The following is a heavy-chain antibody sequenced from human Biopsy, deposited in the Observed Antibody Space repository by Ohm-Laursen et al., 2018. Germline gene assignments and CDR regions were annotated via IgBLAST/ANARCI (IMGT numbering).Heavy chain of an antibody. CDR2: ISSTSSAT. V-gene: IGHV3-48*01. J-gene: IGHJ5*02. Sequence: GQTLSLTCAASGFTFSTYAMNWVRQAPGQGLEWISYISSTSSATYYADSVKGRFTVSRDNAKNSLFLQMNSLRAEDTAVYYCATEVVPAGIGGHWLDPWGQGTLVTVSS. CDR1: GFTFSTYA. CDR3: ATEVVPAGIGGHWLDP. D-gene: IGHD2-2*01.